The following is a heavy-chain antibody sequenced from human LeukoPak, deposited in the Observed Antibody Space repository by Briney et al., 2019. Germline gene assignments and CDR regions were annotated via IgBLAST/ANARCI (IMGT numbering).Heavy chain of an antibody. J-gene: IGHJ4*02. CDR2: INSDGSST. Sequence: GGSLRLSCAASGFTFSSYWMHWVRQAPGKGLVWVSRINSDGSSTSYADSVKGRFTISRDNAKNTLYLQMNSLRAEDTAVYYCAKGHDFWSGYYSYWGQGTLVTVSS. V-gene: IGHV3-74*01. D-gene: IGHD3-3*01. CDR3: AKGHDFWSGYYSY. CDR1: GFTFSSYW.